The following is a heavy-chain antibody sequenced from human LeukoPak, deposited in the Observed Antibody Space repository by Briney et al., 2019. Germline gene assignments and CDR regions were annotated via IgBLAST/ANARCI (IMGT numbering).Heavy chain of an antibody. CDR3: ATGQTGTGEFYFDY. D-gene: IGHD3-9*01. V-gene: IGHV1-24*01. CDR1: GYTLTELS. J-gene: IGHJ4*02. Sequence: APVKVSCKVSGYTLTELSMHWVRQAPGKGLEWMGGFDPEDGETIYAQKFQGRVTMTEDTSTDTAYMELSSLRSEDTAVYYCATGQTGTGEFYFDYWGQGTLVTVSS. CDR2: FDPEDGET.